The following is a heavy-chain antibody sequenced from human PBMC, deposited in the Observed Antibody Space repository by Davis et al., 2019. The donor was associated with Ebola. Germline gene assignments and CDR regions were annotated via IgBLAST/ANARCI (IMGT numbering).Heavy chain of an antibody. CDR3: AREMGIAVS. CDR2: ISSSGSAI. V-gene: IGHV3-48*03. D-gene: IGHD6-19*01. J-gene: IGHJ4*02. Sequence: GGSLRLSCAASGFTFSSFEMNWVRQAPGKGLEWVSYISSSGSAIYYADSVKGRFTISRDNAKNSLYLQMNSLRAEDTAVYYCAREMGIAVSWGQGTLVTVSS. CDR1: GFTFSSFE.